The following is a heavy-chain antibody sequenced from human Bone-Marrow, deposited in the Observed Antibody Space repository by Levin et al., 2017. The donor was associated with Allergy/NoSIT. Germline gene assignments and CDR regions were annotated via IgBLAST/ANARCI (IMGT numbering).Heavy chain of an antibody. J-gene: IGHJ1*01. CDR1: GFTFRLYG. CDR2: IWDDGSQK. CDR3: ARPYYYGSGSYYNDNPHFQH. V-gene: IGHV3-33*01. D-gene: IGHD3-10*01. Sequence: AGGSLRLSCAASGFTFRLYGMHWVRQAPGKGLEWVALIWDDGSQKYYADSVKGRFTISRDNSKNTLYLQMNSLRAEDTAVYYCARPYYYGSGSYYNDNPHFQHWGQGSLVIVSS.